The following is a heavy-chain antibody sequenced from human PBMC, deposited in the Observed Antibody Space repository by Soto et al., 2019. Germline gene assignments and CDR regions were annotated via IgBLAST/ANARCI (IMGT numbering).Heavy chain of an antibody. CDR1: GYSFTSYW. CDR2: IYPGDSDT. V-gene: IGHV5-51*03. J-gene: IGHJ6*02. D-gene: IGHD3-3*01. CDR3: ARPFDLDWVGGGMDV. Sequence: PGESLKISCKGSGYSFTSYWIGWVRQMPGKGLEWMGIIYPGDSDTRYSPSFQGQVTISADKSISTAYLQWSSLKASDTAMYYCARPFDLDWVGGGMDVWGQGTTVTVSS.